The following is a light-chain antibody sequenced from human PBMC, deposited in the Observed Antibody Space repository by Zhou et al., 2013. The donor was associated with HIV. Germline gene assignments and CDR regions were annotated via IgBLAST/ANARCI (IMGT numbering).Light chain of an antibody. J-gene: IGKJ4*01. Sequence: DIQMTQSPSTLSASVGARVTITCRASQSINNWLAWYQQKPGKAPKLLIYKASSLESGVPSRFSGSGSGTEFTLTISSLQPDDFATYYCQQYNSYPLTFGGGTKVEIK. CDR1: QSINNW. CDR3: QQYNSYPLT. CDR2: KAS. V-gene: IGKV1-5*03.